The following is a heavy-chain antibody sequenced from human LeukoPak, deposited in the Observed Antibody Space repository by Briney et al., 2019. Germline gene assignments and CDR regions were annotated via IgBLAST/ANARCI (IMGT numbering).Heavy chain of an antibody. D-gene: IGHD1-26*01. Sequence: GGSLRLSCAASGFTFSSYAMHWVRQAPGKVLEWVAVISYDGSNKYYADSVKGRFTISRDNSKNTLYLQMNSLRAEDTAVYYCARDPAPSGSYCFDYWGQGTLVTVSS. CDR1: GFTFSSYA. V-gene: IGHV3-30-3*01. CDR2: ISYDGSNK. J-gene: IGHJ4*02. CDR3: ARDPAPSGSYCFDY.